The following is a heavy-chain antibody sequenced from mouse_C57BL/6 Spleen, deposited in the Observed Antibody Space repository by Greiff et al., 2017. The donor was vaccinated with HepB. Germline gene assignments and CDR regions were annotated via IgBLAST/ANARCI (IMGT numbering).Heavy chain of an antibody. CDR3: ARRGFYDGYYDYYAMDY. CDR1: GYTFTSYW. V-gene: IGHV1-69*01. J-gene: IGHJ4*01. CDR2: IDPSDSYT. D-gene: IGHD2-3*01. Sequence: QVQLKQPGAELVMPGASVKLPCKASGYTFTSYWMHWVKQRPGQGLEWIGEIDPSDSYTNYNQKFKGKSTLTVDKSSSTAYMQLSSLTSEDSAVYYCARRGFYDGYYDYYAMDYWGQGTSVTVSS.